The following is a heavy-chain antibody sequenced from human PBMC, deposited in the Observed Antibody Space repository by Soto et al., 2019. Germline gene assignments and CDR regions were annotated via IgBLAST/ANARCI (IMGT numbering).Heavy chain of an antibody. J-gene: IGHJ6*02. CDR1: RTYIHSSCYS. CDR3: VRLAGYCTGASCYGHYAMDV. D-gene: IGHD2-8*02. V-gene: IGHV4-39*01. CDR2: IYYSGSS. Sequence: SVPLSFTCTVPRTYIHSSCYSWEYIRQLPGQGLEWIVTIYYSGSSNYDPSLKSRVTISVDTSKNQFSLKLSSVTAADTAVYYCVRLAGYCTGASCYGHYAMDVWGQGTTVT.